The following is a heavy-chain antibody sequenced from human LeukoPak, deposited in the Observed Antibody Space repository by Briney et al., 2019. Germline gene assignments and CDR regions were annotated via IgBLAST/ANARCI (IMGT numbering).Heavy chain of an antibody. J-gene: IGHJ4*02. CDR1: GFTFSTLP. Sequence: LSGGSLRLSCSASGFTFSTLPMHWVRQAPGKGLEYVSGSSSNGGSTYYADSAKGRFIISRDNSKNTLYLQMSNLRPEDTAVYYCVNQISGWVYWGQGTLVTVSS. D-gene: IGHD6-19*01. CDR2: SSSNGGST. CDR3: VNQISGWVY. V-gene: IGHV3-64D*06.